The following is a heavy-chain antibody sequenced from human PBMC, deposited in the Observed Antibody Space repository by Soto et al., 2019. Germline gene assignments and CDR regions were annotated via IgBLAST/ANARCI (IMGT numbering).Heavy chain of an antibody. CDR1: GFTFSSYD. CDR2: IGTAGDT. Sequence: EVQLVESGGGLVQPGGSLRLSCAASGFTFSSYDMHWVRQATGKGLEWVSAIGTAGDTYYPGSVKGRFTISRENAKNSLYLQMNSLRAEDXAVYYCARDRSRSHSIAAANYYYYGMDVWGQGTTVTVSS. J-gene: IGHJ6*02. CDR3: ARDRSRSHSIAAANYYYYGMDV. D-gene: IGHD6-13*01. V-gene: IGHV3-13*01.